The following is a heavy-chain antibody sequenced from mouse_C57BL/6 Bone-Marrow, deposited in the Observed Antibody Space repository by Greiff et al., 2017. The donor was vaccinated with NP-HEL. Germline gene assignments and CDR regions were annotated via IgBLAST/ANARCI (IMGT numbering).Heavy chain of an antibody. CDR1: GYTFTSYW. J-gene: IGHJ2*01. CDR3: AIGVYYDYDAYYFDY. CDR2: IHPSDSDT. Sequence: QVQLQQPGAELVKPGASVKVSCKASGYTFTSYWMHWVKQRPGQGLEWIGRIHPSDSDTNYNQKFKGKATLTVDNSSSTAYMQLSSLTSEDSAVYYCAIGVYYDYDAYYFDYWGQGTTLTVSS. D-gene: IGHD2-4*01. V-gene: IGHV1-74*01.